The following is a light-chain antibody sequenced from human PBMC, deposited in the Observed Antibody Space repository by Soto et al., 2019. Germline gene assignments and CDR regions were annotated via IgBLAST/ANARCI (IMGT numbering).Light chain of an antibody. V-gene: IGKV1-5*01. CDR3: QQYGSSPGT. J-gene: IGKJ1*01. CDR1: QDISSW. CDR2: DAS. Sequence: DIQMTQTPSTLSASVGDRLTITCRASQDISSWLAWHQQKPGKXPKXXMYDASNLDNGVPSRFSGSGSGTESTITISRLEPEDCEVYYCQQYGSSPGTFGQGTKVDIK.